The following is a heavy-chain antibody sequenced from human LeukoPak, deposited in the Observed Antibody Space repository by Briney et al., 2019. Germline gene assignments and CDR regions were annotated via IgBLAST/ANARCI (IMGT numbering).Heavy chain of an antibody. CDR1: GYTFTSYY. J-gene: IGHJ5*02. V-gene: IGHV1-46*01. D-gene: IGHD3-22*01. Sequence: GASVKVSCKASGYTFTSYYMHWVRQAPGQGLEWIGIINPSGGSTSYAQKFQGRVTMTRDMSTSTVYMELSSLRSEDTAVYYCARDGPHFTMIERWFDPWGQGTLVTVSS. CDR3: ARDGPHFTMIERWFDP. CDR2: INPSGGST.